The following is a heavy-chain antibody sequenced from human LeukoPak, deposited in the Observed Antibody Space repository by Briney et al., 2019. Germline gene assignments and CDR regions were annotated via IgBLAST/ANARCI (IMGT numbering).Heavy chain of an antibody. D-gene: IGHD4-11*01. Sequence: SETLSLTCAVYGGSFSGYYWSWVRQPPGKGLEWIGEINHSGSTNYNPSLKSRVTISVDTSKNQFSLRLSSVTAADTAVYYCAGSSVIGLDYWGQGTLVTVSS. J-gene: IGHJ4*02. CDR3: AGSSVIGLDY. CDR2: INHSGST. V-gene: IGHV4-34*01. CDR1: GGSFSGYY.